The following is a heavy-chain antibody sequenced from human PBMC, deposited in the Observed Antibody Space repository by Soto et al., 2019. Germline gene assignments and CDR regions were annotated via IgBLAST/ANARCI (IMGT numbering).Heavy chain of an antibody. Sequence: ASVKVSCKASGGTFSSYAISWVRQAPGQGLEWMGGIIPIFGTANHAQKFQGRVTITADESTSAAYMELSSLRSEDTAVYYCARDLFKADYGGGFDYWGQGTLVTVSS. J-gene: IGHJ4*02. CDR1: GGTFSSYA. V-gene: IGHV1-69*13. CDR2: IIPIFGTA. CDR3: ARDLFKADYGGGFDY. D-gene: IGHD4-17*01.